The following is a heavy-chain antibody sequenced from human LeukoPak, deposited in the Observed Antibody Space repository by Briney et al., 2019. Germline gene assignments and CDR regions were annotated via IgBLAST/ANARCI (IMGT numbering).Heavy chain of an antibody. Sequence: ASVKVSCKASGYTFTDNAMHWVRQAPGQSLEWMGWIFTDNGNTKYSQNFHDRVTITRVTSASTAYMELSSLRSEDTAVYYCARGYQGTFDIWGQGTTVIVSS. J-gene: IGHJ3*02. CDR2: IFTDNGNT. CDR1: GYTFTDNA. CDR3: ARGYQGTFDI. D-gene: IGHD2-2*01. V-gene: IGHV1-3*04.